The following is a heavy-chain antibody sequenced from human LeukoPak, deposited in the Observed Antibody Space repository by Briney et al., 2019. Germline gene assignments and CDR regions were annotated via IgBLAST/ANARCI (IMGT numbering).Heavy chain of an antibody. V-gene: IGHV3-23*01. CDR3: AKAPVTSCRGAYCYPFDS. CDR1: GFTFSNYG. CDR2: VSGSGANT. J-gene: IGHJ4*02. D-gene: IGHD2-21*01. Sequence: GGTLRLSCAASGFTFSNYGMGWVRQTPGKGLEWLSSVSGSGANTYYADSVRGRFTISRDNSKNTLYLQMNSLRAEDAAVYFCAKAPVTSCRGAYCYPFDSWGQGTLVTVSS.